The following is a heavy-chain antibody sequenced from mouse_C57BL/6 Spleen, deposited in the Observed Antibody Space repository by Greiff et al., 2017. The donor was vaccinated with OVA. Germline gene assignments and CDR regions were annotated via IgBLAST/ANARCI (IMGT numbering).Heavy chain of an antibody. D-gene: IGHD4-1*01. CDR1: GFSLTSYG. CDR2: IWGDGST. V-gene: IGHV2-3*01. J-gene: IGHJ3*01. CDR3: AKNALTGPAWFAY. Sequence: VQLVESGPGLVAPSQSLSITCTVSGFSLTSYGVSWVRQPPGQGLEWLGVIWGDGSTNYHSALISRLSLSKDHSKSQVVLKLNSMQTDDTATYYGAKNALTGPAWFAYWGQGTLVTVSA.